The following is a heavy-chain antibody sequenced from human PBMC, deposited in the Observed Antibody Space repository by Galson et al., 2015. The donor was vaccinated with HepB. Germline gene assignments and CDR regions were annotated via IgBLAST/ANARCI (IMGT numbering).Heavy chain of an antibody. Sequence: SLRLSCAASGFTFSSYWMSWVRQAPGKGLEWVANIKQDGSEKYYVDSVKGRFTISRDNAKNSLYLQMNSLRAEDTAVYYCAREVGGFAGTNYYYYYMDVWGKGTTVTVSS. CDR3: AREVGGFAGTNYYYYYMDV. CDR2: IKQDGSEK. D-gene: IGHD1-1*01. V-gene: IGHV3-7*03. J-gene: IGHJ6*03. CDR1: GFTFSSYW.